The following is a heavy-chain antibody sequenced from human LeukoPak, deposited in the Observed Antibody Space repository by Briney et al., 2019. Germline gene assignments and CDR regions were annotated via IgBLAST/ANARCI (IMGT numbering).Heavy chain of an antibody. J-gene: IGHJ6*02. D-gene: IGHD2-21*02. V-gene: IGHV4-39*01. CDR1: GGSISSSSYY. Sequence: SETLSLTCTVSGGSISSSSYYWGWIRQPPGKGLEWIGSIYYSGSTYYNPSLKSRVTISVDTSKNQFSLKLSSVTAADTAVYYCARACGGDCGNSYYYYGMDVWGQGTTVTVSS. CDR2: IYYSGST. CDR3: ARACGGDCGNSYYYYGMDV.